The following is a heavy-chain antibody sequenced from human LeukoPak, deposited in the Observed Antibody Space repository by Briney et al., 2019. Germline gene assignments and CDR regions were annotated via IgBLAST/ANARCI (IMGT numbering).Heavy chain of an antibody. J-gene: IGHJ3*02. CDR2: ISYDGSNK. V-gene: IGHV3-30*14. CDR1: GFTFSSYA. D-gene: IGHD1-26*01. CDR3: AGSIVGATEYAFDI. Sequence: PGGSLRLSCAASGFTFSSYAMHWVRQAPGKGLEWVAVISYDGSNKYYADSVKGRFTISRDNSKNTLYLQMNSLRAEDTAVYYCAGSIVGATEYAFDIWGQGTMVTVSS.